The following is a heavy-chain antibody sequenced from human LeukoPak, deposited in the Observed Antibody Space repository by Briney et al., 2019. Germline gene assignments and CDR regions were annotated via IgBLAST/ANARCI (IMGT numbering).Heavy chain of an antibody. D-gene: IGHD2-2*01. CDR3: VRSLGYCSSTSCYGPSPYYMDV. V-gene: IGHV3-21*01. CDR1: GFTFSSYS. J-gene: IGHJ6*03. Sequence: GGSLRLSCAASGFTFSSYSMNWVRQAPGKGLEWVSSISSSSSYIYYADSVKGRFTISRDNAKNSLYLQMNSLRAEDTAVYYCVRSLGYCSSTSCYGPSPYYMDVWGKGTTVTVSS. CDR2: ISSSSSYI.